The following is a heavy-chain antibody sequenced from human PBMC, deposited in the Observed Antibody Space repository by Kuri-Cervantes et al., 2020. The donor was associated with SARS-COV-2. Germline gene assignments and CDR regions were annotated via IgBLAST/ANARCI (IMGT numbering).Heavy chain of an antibody. CDR1: GYTLTELS. J-gene: IGHJ6*03. D-gene: IGHD1-26*01. CDR2: VDPEDGET. CDR3: ARDRSYRGIYYYYMDV. Sequence: ASVQVSCQVSGYTLTELSMHWVRQAPGKGLEWMGGVDPEDGETIYAQKFQGRVTMTEDTSTDTAYMELSSLRSEDTAVYYCARDRSYRGIYYYYMDVWGKGTTVTVSS. V-gene: IGHV1-24*01.